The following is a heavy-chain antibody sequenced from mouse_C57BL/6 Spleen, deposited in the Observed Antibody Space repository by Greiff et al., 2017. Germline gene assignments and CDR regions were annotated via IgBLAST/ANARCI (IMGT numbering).Heavy chain of an antibody. CDR2: IDPNSGGT. V-gene: IGHV1-72*01. J-gene: IGHJ3*01. Sequence: QVQLQQPGAELVKPGASVKLSCKASGYTFTSYWMHWVKQRPGRGLEWIGRIDPNSGGTKYNEKFKSKATLTVDKLSSTAYMQLSSLTSEDSAVYYCARGLGNSNYVSWFAYWGQGTLVTVSA. CDR3: ARGLGNSNYVSWFAY. CDR1: GYTFTSYW. D-gene: IGHD2-5*01.